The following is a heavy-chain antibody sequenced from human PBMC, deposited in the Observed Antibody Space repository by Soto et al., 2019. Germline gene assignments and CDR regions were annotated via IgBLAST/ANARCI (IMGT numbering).Heavy chain of an antibody. V-gene: IGHV3-30*18. D-gene: IGHD6-19*01. CDR2: ISYDGSNK. Sequence: QVQLGESGGGVVQPWRSLRLSCAASGFTFSSYGMHWVRQAPGKGLEWVAVISYDGSNKYYADSVKGRFTISRDNSKNTLYLQMNSLRAEDTAVYYCANNPPPYSSGWYYFDYWGQGTLVTVSS. CDR1: GFTFSSYG. J-gene: IGHJ4*02. CDR3: ANNPPPYSSGWYYFDY.